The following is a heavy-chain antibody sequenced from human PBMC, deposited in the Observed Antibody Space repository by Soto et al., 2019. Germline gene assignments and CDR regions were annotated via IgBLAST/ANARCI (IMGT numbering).Heavy chain of an antibody. D-gene: IGHD1-26*01. J-gene: IGHJ3*02. CDR2: IYYSGST. V-gene: IGHV4-59*01. CDR1: GGSISSYY. Sequence: SETLSLTCTVSGGSISSYYWSWIRQPPGKGLEWIGYIYYSGSTNYNPSLKSRVTISVDTSKNQFSLKLSSVTAADTAVYYCARSYSGSHDAFDIWGQGTMVTVSS. CDR3: ARSYSGSHDAFDI.